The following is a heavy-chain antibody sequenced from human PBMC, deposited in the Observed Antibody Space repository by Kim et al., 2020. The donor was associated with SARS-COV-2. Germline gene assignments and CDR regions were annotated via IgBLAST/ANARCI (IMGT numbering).Heavy chain of an antibody. CDR3: ARQNGGRTLFDY. CDR1: GGSMNSYY. CDR2: IYYSGNA. D-gene: IGHD2-15*01. Sequence: SETLSLTCTVSGGSMNSYYWSWIRQPPGKGLEWIAYIYYSGNANYNSSLKSRVTISVDTSKNQFSLQVSSVTAADTAVYYCARQNGGRTLFDYWGQGTLVTVSS. V-gene: IGHV4-59*13. J-gene: IGHJ4*02.